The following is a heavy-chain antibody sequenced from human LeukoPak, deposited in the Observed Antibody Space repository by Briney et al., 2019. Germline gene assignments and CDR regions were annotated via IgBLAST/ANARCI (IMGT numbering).Heavy chain of an antibody. J-gene: IGHJ4*02. CDR3: ARGGYCSSWYRRDYFDS. V-gene: IGHV3-30-3*01. CDR1: DFSLSTYA. CDR2: TSNDGSNK. D-gene: IGHD6-13*01. Sequence: PGGSLRLSCAASDFSLSTYAMHWVRQAPGKGLEWVAVTSNDGSNKYYADSVKGRFTISRDNSKNTLYLQMNSLRADDTAVYYCARGGYCSSWYRRDYFDSWGQGTLVTVSS.